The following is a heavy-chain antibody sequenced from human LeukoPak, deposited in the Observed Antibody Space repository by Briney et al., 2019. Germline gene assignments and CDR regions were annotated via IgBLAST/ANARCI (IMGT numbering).Heavy chain of an antibody. Sequence: GGSLRLSCAASGFTSSDYYMSWIRQAPGKGLEWVSYISSSGSTIYYADSVKGRFTISRDNAKNSLYLQMNSLRAEDTAVYYCARGNYYYDSSGYYGLDYWGQGTLVTVSS. J-gene: IGHJ4*02. CDR3: ARGNYYYDSSGYYGLDY. CDR2: ISSSGSTI. CDR1: GFTSSDYY. D-gene: IGHD3-22*01. V-gene: IGHV3-11*01.